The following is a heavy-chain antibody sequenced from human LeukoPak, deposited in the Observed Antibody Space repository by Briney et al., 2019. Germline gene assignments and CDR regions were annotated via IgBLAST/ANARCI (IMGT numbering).Heavy chain of an antibody. CDR2: IYYSGST. J-gene: IGHJ4*02. CDR1: GGSITNGYY. V-gene: IGHV4-39*07. Sequence: PSETLSLTCTVSGGSITNGYYWGWIRQPPGKGLEWIGIIYYSGSTYYSPSLKSRVTISVDTSKNQFSLQLSSVTAADTAVYHCARISLTGYAPISGYFDYWGQGTLVTVSS. D-gene: IGHD3-9*01. CDR3: ARISLTGYAPISGYFDY.